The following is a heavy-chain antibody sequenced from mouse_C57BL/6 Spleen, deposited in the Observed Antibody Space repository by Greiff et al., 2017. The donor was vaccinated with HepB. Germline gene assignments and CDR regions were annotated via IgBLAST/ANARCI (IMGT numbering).Heavy chain of an antibody. V-gene: IGHV1-76*01. J-gene: IGHJ3*01. CDR1: GYTFTDYY. Sequence: QVQLQQSGAELVRPGASVKLSCKASGYTFTDYYINWVKQRPGQGLEWIARIYPGSGNTYYNEKFKGKATLTAEKSSSTAYMQLSSLTSEDSAVYFCARGYCSNFAWFAYWGQGTLVTVSA. CDR3: ARGYCSNFAWFAY. CDR2: IYPGSGNT. D-gene: IGHD2-5*01.